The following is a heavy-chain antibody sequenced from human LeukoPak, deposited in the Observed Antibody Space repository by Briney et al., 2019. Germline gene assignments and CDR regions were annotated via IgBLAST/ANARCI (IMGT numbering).Heavy chain of an antibody. V-gene: IGHV4-59*01. CDR1: GGSISSYY. CDR3: ATSYYDFWSGYYTLIFDY. Sequence: SVTLSLTCTVSGGSISSYYWSWIRQPPGKGLEWIGYIYYSGSTNYNPSLKSRVTISVDTSKNQFSLKLSSVTAADTAVYYCATSYYDFWSGYYTLIFDYWGQGTLVTVSS. J-gene: IGHJ4*02. D-gene: IGHD3-3*01. CDR2: IYYSGST.